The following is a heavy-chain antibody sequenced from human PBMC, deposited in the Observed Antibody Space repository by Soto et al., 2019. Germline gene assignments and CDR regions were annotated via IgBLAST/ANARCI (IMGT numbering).Heavy chain of an antibody. V-gene: IGHV3-48*02. CDR3: ARSIPAAIVVVVAATHYFDY. J-gene: IGHJ4*02. CDR1: GFTFSSYS. Sequence: EVQLVESGGGLVQPGGSLRLSCAASGFTFSSYSMNWVRQAPGKRLDWASYISSSSSTIYYADSVKGRFTISRDNAKNSLYLQMNSLRDEDTAVYYCARSIPAAIVVVVAATHYFDYWGQGTLVTVSS. CDR2: ISSSSSTI. D-gene: IGHD2-15*01.